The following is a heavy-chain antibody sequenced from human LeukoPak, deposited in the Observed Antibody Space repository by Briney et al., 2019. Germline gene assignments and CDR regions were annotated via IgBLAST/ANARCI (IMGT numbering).Heavy chain of an antibody. CDR2: ITRDGSYA. J-gene: IGHJ4*02. Sequence: GGSLRLSCAASGFAFSNYWMHWVRQVPGKGLVWVSRITRDGSYANYADSVKGRFTFSRDNARNTLYLQMNSLRAEDTAVYYCARDGDGYNPDFWGQGALVTVSS. D-gene: IGHD5-24*01. CDR3: ARDGDGYNPDF. V-gene: IGHV3-74*01. CDR1: GFAFSNYW.